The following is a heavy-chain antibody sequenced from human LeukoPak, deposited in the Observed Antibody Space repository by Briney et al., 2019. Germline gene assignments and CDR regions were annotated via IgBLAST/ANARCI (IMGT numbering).Heavy chain of an antibody. J-gene: IGHJ4*02. D-gene: IGHD2-2*02. CDR3: AREDFYCSSTXCXXDQLY. CDR1: GFTFSSYS. CDR2: ISSSSSTI. V-gene: IGHV3-48*02. Sequence: GGSLRLSCAASGFTFSSYSMNWVRQAPGKGLEWVSYISSSSSTIYYADSAKGRFTISRDNAKNSLYLQMNSLRDEDTAVYYCAREDFYCSSTXCXXDQLYXGQGTLXTVS.